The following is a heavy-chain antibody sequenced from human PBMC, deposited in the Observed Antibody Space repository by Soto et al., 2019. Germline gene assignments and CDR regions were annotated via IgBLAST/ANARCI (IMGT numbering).Heavy chain of an antibody. Sequence: QVQLQESGPGLVKPSQTLSLTCTVSGGSISSGGYYWSWIRQHPGKGLEWIGYIYYSGSTYYNPSLKSRVTISVDTSKNQFALKLSSVTAADTAVYYCARAEDDYGDLNWFDPWGQGTLVTVSS. CDR3: ARAEDDYGDLNWFDP. D-gene: IGHD4-17*01. J-gene: IGHJ5*02. CDR2: IYYSGST. V-gene: IGHV4-31*03. CDR1: GGSISSGGYY.